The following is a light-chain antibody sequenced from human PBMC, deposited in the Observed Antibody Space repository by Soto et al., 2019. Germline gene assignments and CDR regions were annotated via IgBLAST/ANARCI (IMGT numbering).Light chain of an antibody. J-gene: IGLJ1*01. CDR3: QVWDSDNNPFYV. CDR2: DDS. V-gene: IGLV3-21*02. CDR1: NVESKS. Sequence: ELAQPPSVSVAPGQTARISCGGNNVESKSVNWYQQKPGQAPVLVVYDDSDRPSGIPERFSGSNSGNTATLIISTAEAGDEADYYCQVWDSDNNPFYVFGAGTKVTVL.